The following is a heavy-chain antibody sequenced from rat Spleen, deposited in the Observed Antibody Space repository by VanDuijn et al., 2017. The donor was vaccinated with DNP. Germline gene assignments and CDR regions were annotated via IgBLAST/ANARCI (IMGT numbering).Heavy chain of an antibody. J-gene: IGHJ2*01. CDR3: NRNDFGQPGVS. CDR1: GFSLASYN. D-gene: IGHD4-4*01. V-gene: IGHV2S13*01. Sequence: QVQLKESGPGLVQPSQTLSLTCTVSGFSLASYNVHWVRQPPGKGLEWMGVIWSGGNTDYNSALKPRLSISRDTSESQVFLTVNSLQTEDTGIYYCNRNDFGQPGVSWGQGVMVTVSS. CDR2: IWSGGNT.